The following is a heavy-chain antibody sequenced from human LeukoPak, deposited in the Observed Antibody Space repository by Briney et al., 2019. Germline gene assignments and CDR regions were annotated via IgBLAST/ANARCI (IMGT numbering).Heavy chain of an antibody. CDR2: IYSGGST. V-gene: IGHV3-53*01. Sequence: GGSLRLSCAASGFTVSSNYMSWVRQAPGKGLEWVSVIYSGGSTYYADSVKGRFTISRDNSKNTLYLQMNSLRAEDTAVYYCAREKTIFGVVIPLGYWGQGTLVTVSS. J-gene: IGHJ4*02. CDR3: AREKTIFGVVIPLGY. CDR1: GFTVSSNY. D-gene: IGHD3-3*01.